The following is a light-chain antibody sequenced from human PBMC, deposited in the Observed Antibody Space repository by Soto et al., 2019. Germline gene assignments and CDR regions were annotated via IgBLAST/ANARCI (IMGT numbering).Light chain of an antibody. CDR1: SSDVGSYNL. CDR3: CSYAGSSTLV. Sequence: QSVLTQPASVSGSPGQSITISCTGTSSDVGSYNLVSWYQQHPGQAPKRMIYEGSKRPSGGSNRLSGSKSCNTASLTISGLKAEDEADDYCCSYAGSSTLVFGGGTKLTVL. V-gene: IGLV2-23*01. CDR2: EGS. J-gene: IGLJ2*01.